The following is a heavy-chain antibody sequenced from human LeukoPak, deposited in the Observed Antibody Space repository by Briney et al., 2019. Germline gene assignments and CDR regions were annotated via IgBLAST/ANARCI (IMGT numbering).Heavy chain of an antibody. D-gene: IGHD1-26*01. CDR1: GFTFSNYS. CDR3: ARDGTEDY. CDR2: ISRYSNTI. V-gene: IGHV3-48*01. Sequence: PGRSLRLSCAASGFTFSNYSMNWVRQAPGKGLEWISYISRYSNTIYYADSVKGRFTISRDNAKNSLYLQMNSLRAEDTAMYYCARDGTEDYWGQGTLVTVSS. J-gene: IGHJ4*02.